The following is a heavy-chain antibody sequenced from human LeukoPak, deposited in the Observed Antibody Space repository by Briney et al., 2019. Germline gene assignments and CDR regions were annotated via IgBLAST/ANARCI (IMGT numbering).Heavy chain of an antibody. V-gene: IGHV3-74*01. Sequence: GGSLRLSCAASGFTFSSYWMNWVRQAPGKGLVWVSTTKSGGSWTTYADSVKGRFTISRDNAKNTLYLQMNSLRDEDTAVYFCVRETAYRFDPWGQGTLVIVSS. CDR1: GFTFSSYW. CDR3: VRETAYRFDP. D-gene: IGHD1-1*01. CDR2: TKSGGSWT. J-gene: IGHJ5*02.